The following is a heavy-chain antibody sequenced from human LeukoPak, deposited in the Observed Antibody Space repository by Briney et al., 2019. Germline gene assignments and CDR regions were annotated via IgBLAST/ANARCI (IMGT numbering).Heavy chain of an antibody. CDR3: AKRTYPYDYVWWSYCYDY. CDR1: GFTFSSYA. J-gene: IGHJ4*02. V-gene: IGHV3-23*01. D-gene: IGHD3-16*01. CDR2: ISGSGGST. Sequence: GGSLRLSCAVSGFTFSSYAMNWVRQAPGKGLEWVSAISGSGGSTYYADSVKGRFTISRDNSKNTLYLQMNSLRAEDTAVYYCAKRTYPYDYVWWSYCYDYWGQGTLVTVSS.